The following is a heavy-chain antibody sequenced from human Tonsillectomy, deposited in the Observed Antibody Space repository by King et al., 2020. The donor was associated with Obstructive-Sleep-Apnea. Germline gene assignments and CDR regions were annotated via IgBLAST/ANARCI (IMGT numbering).Heavy chain of an antibody. CDR2: IYYGGSS. Sequence: LQLQESGPGLVKPSETLSLTCTVSGGSISSSSYYWGWIRQPPGKGLEWIGSIYYGGSSYYNPSLKSRGTISVDTSKNQFSLKLSSVTAADTAVYYCARDDHDYSNYGYYYGMDVWGQGTTVIVSS. D-gene: IGHD4-11*01. CDR1: GGSISSSSYY. CDR3: ARDDHDYSNYGYYYGMDV. J-gene: IGHJ6*02. V-gene: IGHV4-39*07.